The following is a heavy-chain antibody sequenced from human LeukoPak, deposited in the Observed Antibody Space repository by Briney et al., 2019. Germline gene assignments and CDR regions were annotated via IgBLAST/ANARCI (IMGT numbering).Heavy chain of an antibody. CDR1: GGSFSGYY. D-gene: IGHD3-3*01. CDR2: INHSGST. V-gene: IGHV4-34*01. Sequence: SETLSLTCAVYGGSFSGYYWSWIRQPPGKGLEWIGEINHSGSTNYNPSLKSRVTISADTSENQFSLKLSSVTAADTAVYYCARHSTFFGVVIIKRRVRGPFDYWGQGTLVTVSS. J-gene: IGHJ4*02. CDR3: ARHSTFFGVVIIKRRVRGPFDY.